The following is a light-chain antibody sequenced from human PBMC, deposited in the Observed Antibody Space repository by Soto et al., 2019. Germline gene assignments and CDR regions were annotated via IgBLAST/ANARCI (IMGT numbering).Light chain of an antibody. Sequence: QSVLAQPPSASGSPGQSVTISCTGTSSDVGGYNYVSWYQQHPGKAPKLMIYEVSKRPSGVPDRFSGSKSGNTASLTVSGLQAEDEADYYCSSYAGSNNLYVFGTGTNLTDL. CDR3: SSYAGSNNLYV. J-gene: IGLJ1*01. CDR1: SSDVGGYNY. V-gene: IGLV2-8*01. CDR2: EVS.